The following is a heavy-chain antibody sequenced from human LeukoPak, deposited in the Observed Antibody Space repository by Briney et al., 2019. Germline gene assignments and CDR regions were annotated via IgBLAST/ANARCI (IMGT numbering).Heavy chain of an antibody. CDR2: ISAYNGNT. V-gene: IGHV1-18*01. Sequence: GASVKVSCKASGYTFTSYGISWVRQAPGQGLEWMGWISAYNGNTNYAQKLQGRVTMTTDTSTSTAYMELRSLRSDDTAVYYCVRDRHQSGSYYYYGMDVWGQGTTVTVSS. D-gene: IGHD1-26*01. J-gene: IGHJ6*02. CDR3: VRDRHQSGSYYYYGMDV. CDR1: GYTFTSYG.